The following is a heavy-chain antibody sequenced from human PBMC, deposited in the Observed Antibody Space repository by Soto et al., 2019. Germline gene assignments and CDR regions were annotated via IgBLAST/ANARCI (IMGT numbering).Heavy chain of an antibody. D-gene: IGHD4-17*01. CDR3: ARGSTTLTTRFDY. Sequence: PGGSLRLSCAASGFTFSTYSMNWVRQAPGKGLEWVSYISSSSSTIFYTDSVKGRFTVSRDNAKNSLYLQMNSLRAEDTAIYYYARGSTTLTTRFDYWGRGTLVTVSS. CDR2: ISSSSSTI. V-gene: IGHV3-48*01. CDR1: GFTFSTYS. J-gene: IGHJ4*02.